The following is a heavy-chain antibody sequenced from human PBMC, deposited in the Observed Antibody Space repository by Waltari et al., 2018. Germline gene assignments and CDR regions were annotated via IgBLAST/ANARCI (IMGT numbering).Heavy chain of an antibody. V-gene: IGHV1-2*02. J-gene: IGHJ6*03. CDR2: INPNSGGT. Sequence: QVQLVQSGAEVKKPGASVKVSCKASGYTFSGYYIHWVRQAPGQGLEWMGWINPNSGGTNYAQKFQGRVTMTRDTSISTAYMEVSSLRSDDTAVYYCVRDRYCSSSSCYQYCMDVWGKGTTVTVSS. CDR3: VRDRYCSSSSCYQYCMDV. D-gene: IGHD2-2*01. CDR1: GYTFSGYY.